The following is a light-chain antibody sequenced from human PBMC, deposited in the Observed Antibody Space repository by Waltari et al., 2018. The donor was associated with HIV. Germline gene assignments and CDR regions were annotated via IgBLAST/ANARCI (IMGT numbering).Light chain of an antibody. CDR3: GTWDSSLSAVV. J-gene: IGLJ2*01. V-gene: IGLV2-8*01. CDR2: EVN. Sequence: QSALTQPPSASGSPGQSVTISCTGTSSDVGAYNYVSWYQQHPGKAPKLMISEVNKRPSGVPDRFSGSKSGNTASLTVSGLQTGDEADYYCGTWDSSLSAVVFGGGTKLTVL. CDR1: SSDVGAYNY.